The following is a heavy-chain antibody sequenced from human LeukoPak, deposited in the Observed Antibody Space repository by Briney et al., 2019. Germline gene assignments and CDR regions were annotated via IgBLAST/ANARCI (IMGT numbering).Heavy chain of an antibody. J-gene: IGHJ4*02. D-gene: IGHD4-23*01. Sequence: ASVKVSCKASGYTFTSYDINWVRQATGQGLEWMGWMNPNSGNTGFVQKFQGRVTMTRNTSISTAYMELSSLRSDDTAVYYCARGSKFMTTVEGYYFDYWGQGTLVTVSS. CDR1: GYTFTSYD. CDR2: MNPNSGNT. CDR3: ARGSKFMTTVEGYYFDY. V-gene: IGHV1-8*01.